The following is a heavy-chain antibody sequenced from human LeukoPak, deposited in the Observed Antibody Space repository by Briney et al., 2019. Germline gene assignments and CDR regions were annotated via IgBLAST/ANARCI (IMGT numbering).Heavy chain of an antibody. D-gene: IGHD2-21*02. V-gene: IGHV3-30*03. CDR2: ISNDK. CDR3: ASELAYCGGDCYSVFDI. J-gene: IGHJ3*02. Sequence: GGSLRLSCAASGFTFSSYGMHWVRQAPGEGLEWVAAISNDKHYADSVKGRFTISRDNFKNTLYLQMNSLRAEDTAVYYSASELAYCGGDCYSVFDIWGQGTTVTVSS. CDR1: GFTFSSYG.